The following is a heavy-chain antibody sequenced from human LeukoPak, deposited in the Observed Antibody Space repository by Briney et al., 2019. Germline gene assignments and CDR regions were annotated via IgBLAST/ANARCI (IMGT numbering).Heavy chain of an antibody. CDR1: GYTFTSYY. V-gene: IGHV1-46*01. CDR2: INPSGGST. Sequence: KXSCKASGYTFTSYYMHWVRQAPGQGLEWMGIINPSGGSTSYAQKFQGRVTMTRDTSTSTVYMELSSLRSEDTAVYYCARDQSDSSGYYSNKFDYWGQGTLVTVSS. D-gene: IGHD3-22*01. J-gene: IGHJ4*02. CDR3: ARDQSDSSGYYSNKFDY.